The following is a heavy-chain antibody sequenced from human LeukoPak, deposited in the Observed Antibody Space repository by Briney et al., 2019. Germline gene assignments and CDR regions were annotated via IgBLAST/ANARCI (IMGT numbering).Heavy chain of an antibody. Sequence: ASVKVSCKTSGYTFTGYCMHWVRQAPGQGLEWMGWINPNSGGTNYAQKFQGRVTMTRDTSISTAYMELSRLRSDDTAVYYCARNVDTAMVCDYWGQGTLVTVSS. D-gene: IGHD5-18*01. V-gene: IGHV1-2*02. CDR3: ARNVDTAMVCDY. CDR1: GYTFTGYC. J-gene: IGHJ4*02. CDR2: INPNSGGT.